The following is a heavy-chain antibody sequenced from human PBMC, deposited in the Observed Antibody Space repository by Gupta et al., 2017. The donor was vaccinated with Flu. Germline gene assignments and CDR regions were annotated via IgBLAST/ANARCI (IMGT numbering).Heavy chain of an antibody. D-gene: IGHD5-18*01. Sequence: TNYNPSLKSRVTISVDTSKNQFSLKLSSVTAADTAVYYCARAFYSPRGYPQSENFDYWGQGTLVTVSS. V-gene: IGHV4-59*01. CDR2: T. J-gene: IGHJ4*02. CDR3: ARAFYSPRGYPQSENFDY.